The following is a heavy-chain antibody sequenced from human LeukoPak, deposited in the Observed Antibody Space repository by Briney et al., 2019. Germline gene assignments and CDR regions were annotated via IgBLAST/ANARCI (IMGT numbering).Heavy chain of an antibody. CDR2: ISSSSITI. CDR1: GFTFSNYD. V-gene: IGHV3-48*04. Sequence: GGSLRLSCVISGFTFSNYDMNWVRQAPGKGLEWVSYISSSSITIHYADSVKGRFTVSRDNARTSLYLQMNSLRAEDTAVYFCARVTTVTAPPYYYYYGMDVWGQGTTVTVSS. D-gene: IGHD4-17*01. J-gene: IGHJ6*02. CDR3: ARVTTVTAPPYYYYYGMDV.